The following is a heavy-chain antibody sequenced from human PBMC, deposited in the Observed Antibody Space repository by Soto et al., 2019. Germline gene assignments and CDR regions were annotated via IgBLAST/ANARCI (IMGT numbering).Heavy chain of an antibody. Sequence: GGSLRLSCATSGFPFRNYAMSWVRQTPGKGLEWVSAIDGSGDSTYYADSVKGRFTISRDNSGNTLYLQMDSLRAEDTAVYFCAKDRGWTYYFDYWGQGALVTVSS. D-gene: IGHD6-19*01. V-gene: IGHV3-23*01. J-gene: IGHJ4*02. CDR1: GFPFRNYA. CDR3: AKDRGWTYYFDY. CDR2: IDGSGDST.